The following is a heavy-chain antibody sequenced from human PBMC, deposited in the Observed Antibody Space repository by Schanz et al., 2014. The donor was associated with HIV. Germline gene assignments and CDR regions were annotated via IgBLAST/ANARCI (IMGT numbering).Heavy chain of an antibody. CDR2: INTYNGNT. Sequence: QVQLVQSGAEVKKPGSSVKVSCKASGGNFSSYGISWVRQAPGQGLEWMGWINTYNGNTNYAQKFQGRVTMTTDTSTTTAYMNLRSLRSDDTAVYYCARDFSGWTEFDYWGQGTLVTVSS. V-gene: IGHV1-18*01. CDR3: ARDFSGWTEFDY. CDR1: GGNFSSYG. D-gene: IGHD6-19*01. J-gene: IGHJ4*02.